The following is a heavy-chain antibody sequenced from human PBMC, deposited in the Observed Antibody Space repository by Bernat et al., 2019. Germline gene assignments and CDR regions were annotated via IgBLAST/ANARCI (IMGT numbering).Heavy chain of an antibody. CDR2: ISSTSSTI. Sequence: EVQLVESGGGLVQPGGSLRLSCAASGFTFSSYNMNWVRQAPGKGLEWVSYISSTSSTIYYADSAKGRFTISRDNAENSLFLQMNSLRDEDTAVYYCARRMVGATGPAFDIWGQGTMVTVSS. V-gene: IGHV3-48*02. CDR3: ARRMVGATGPAFDI. J-gene: IGHJ3*02. CDR1: GFTFSSYN. D-gene: IGHD1-26*01.